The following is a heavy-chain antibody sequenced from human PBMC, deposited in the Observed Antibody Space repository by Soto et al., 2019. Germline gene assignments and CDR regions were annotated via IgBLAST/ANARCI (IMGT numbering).Heavy chain of an antibody. CDR3: ARPRGYGVFDAYDI. J-gene: IGHJ3*02. D-gene: IGHD4-17*01. V-gene: IGHV3-23*01. CDR2: ISSSGGST. CDR1: GVTFSSYA. Sequence: GGSLRLSCAASGVTFSSYAMSWVRQAPGKGLEWVSVISSSGGSTYYADSVKGRFTISRDTSKTTLYLQMSRLRTEDTAIYYCARPRGYGVFDAYDIWGQGAMVTVSS.